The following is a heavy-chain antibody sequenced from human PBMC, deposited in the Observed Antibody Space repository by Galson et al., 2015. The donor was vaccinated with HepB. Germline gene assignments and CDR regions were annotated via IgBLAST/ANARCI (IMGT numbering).Heavy chain of an antibody. J-gene: IGHJ5*02. CDR2: INAGNGNT. CDR3: ARGTVTKLYNWFDP. CDR1: GYSFTNYA. D-gene: IGHD4-17*01. V-gene: IGHV1-3*01. Sequence: SVKVSCKASGYSFTNYAMHWVRQAPGQRLEWMGWINAGNGNTKYSQKFQGRVTITRDTSASTAHMELSSVTAADTAVYYCARGTVTKLYNWFDPWGQGTLVTVSS.